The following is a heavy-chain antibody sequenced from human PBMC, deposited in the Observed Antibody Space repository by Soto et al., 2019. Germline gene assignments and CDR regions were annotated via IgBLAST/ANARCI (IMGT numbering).Heavy chain of an antibody. CDR2: IYYSGST. D-gene: IGHD6-13*01. CDR3: ARTLSSSWIAYYFDY. CDR1: GGSISSYY. Sequence: TSETLSLTCTVSGGSISSYYWSWIRQPPGKGLEWIGYIYYSGSTNYNPSLKSRVTISVDTSKNQFSLKLSSVTAADTAVYYCARTLSSSWIAYYFDYWGQGPLVT. V-gene: IGHV4-59*01. J-gene: IGHJ4*02.